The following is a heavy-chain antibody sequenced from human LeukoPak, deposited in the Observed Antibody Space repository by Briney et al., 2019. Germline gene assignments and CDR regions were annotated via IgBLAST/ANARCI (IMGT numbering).Heavy chain of an antibody. CDR2: IRYDGSNK. CDR3: AKSGTIAALNWFDP. D-gene: IGHD6-13*01. J-gene: IGHJ5*02. V-gene: IGHV3-30*02. CDR1: GFTFSSYG. Sequence: PGGSLRLSCAASGFTFSSYGVHWVRQAPGKGLEWVAFIRYDGSNKYYADSVKGRFTISRDNSKNTLYLQMNSLRAEDTAVYYCAKSGTIAALNWFDPWGQGTLVTVSS.